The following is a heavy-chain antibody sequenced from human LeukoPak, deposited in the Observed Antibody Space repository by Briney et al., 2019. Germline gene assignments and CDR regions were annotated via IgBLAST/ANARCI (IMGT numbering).Heavy chain of an antibody. CDR3: AKDHQGPGPTYYFDY. J-gene: IGHJ4*02. D-gene: IGHD2-2*01. CDR2: ISGSGGNT. Sequence: PGGSLRLSCAASGFTFSSYAMSWVRQAPGKGLEWVSAISGSGGNTYYADSVKGRFTFTRDNSKNTLYLQMNSLRAEDTAVYYCAKDHQGPGPTYYFDYWGQGTLVTVSS. CDR1: GFTFSSYA. V-gene: IGHV3-23*01.